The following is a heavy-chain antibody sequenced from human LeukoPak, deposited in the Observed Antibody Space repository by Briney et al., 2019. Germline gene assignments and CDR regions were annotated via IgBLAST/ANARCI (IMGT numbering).Heavy chain of an antibody. CDR3: ARGGGTFSSGYSD. D-gene: IGHD3-22*01. CDR2: IYTSGST. V-gene: IGHV4-61*02. CDR1: GGSISSGSYY. Sequence: ASETLSLTCTVSGGSISSGSYYWSWIRQPAGKGLEWIGRIYTSGSTNYNPSLKSRVTISVDTSKNQFSLKLSSVTAADTAVYYCARGGGTFSSGYSDWGQGTLVTVSS. J-gene: IGHJ4*02.